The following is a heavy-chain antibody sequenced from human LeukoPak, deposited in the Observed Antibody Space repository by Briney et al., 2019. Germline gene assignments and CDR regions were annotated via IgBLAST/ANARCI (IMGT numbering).Heavy chain of an antibody. J-gene: IGHJ2*01. CDR1: GGSISSYY. Sequence: PSETLSLTCTVSGGSISSYYRSWIRQAPGKGLEWIGYIYYSGSTNYNPSLKSRVTISVDTSKNQFSLKLSSVTAADTAVYYCARDWPFYYGSGTYRPNWYFDLWGRGTLVTVSS. CDR3: ARDWPFYYGSGTYRPNWYFDL. D-gene: IGHD3-10*01. V-gene: IGHV4-59*01. CDR2: IYYSGST.